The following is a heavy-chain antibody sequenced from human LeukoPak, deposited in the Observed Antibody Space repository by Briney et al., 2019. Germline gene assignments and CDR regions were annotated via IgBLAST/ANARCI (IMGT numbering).Heavy chain of an antibody. CDR3: ARGQRGCSSTSCFPYYYYGMDV. J-gene: IGHJ6*02. CDR1: GGSISSYY. D-gene: IGHD2-2*01. CDR2: INHSGST. Sequence: PSETLSLTCTVSGGSISSYYWSWIRQPPGKGLEWIGEINHSGSTNYNPSLKSRVTISVDTSKNQFSLKLSSVTAADTAVYYCARGQRGCSSTSCFPYYYYGMDVWGQGTTVTVSS. V-gene: IGHV4-34*01.